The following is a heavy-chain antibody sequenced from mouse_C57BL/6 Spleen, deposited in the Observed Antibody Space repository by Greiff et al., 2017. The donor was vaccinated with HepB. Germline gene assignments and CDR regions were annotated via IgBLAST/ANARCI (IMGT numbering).Heavy chain of an antibody. CDR1: GYAFSSSW. J-gene: IGHJ4*01. D-gene: IGHD1-1*01. CDR2: IYPGDGDT. V-gene: IGHV1-82*01. Sequence: QVQLQQSGPELVKPGASVKISCKASGYAFSSSWMNWVKQRPGKGLEWIGRIYPGDGDTNYNGKFKGKATLTADKSSSTAYMQLSSLTSEDSAVYFCARADYYGSSYHYAMDYWGQGTSVTVSS. CDR3: ARADYYGSSYHYAMDY.